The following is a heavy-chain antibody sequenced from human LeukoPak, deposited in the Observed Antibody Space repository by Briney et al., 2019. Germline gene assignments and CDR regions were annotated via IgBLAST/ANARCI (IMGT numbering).Heavy chain of an antibody. CDR1: GYTFTGYY. D-gene: IGHD3-22*01. CDR3: ARDPARYYDSSALYYFDY. V-gene: IGHV1-2*02. CDR2: INPNSGGT. Sequence: ASVKVSCKASGYTFTGYYMHWVRQAPGQGLEWMGWINPNSGGTNYAQKFQGRVTMTRDTSISTAYMELSRLRPDDTAVYYCARDPARYYDSSALYYFDYWGQGTLVTVSS. J-gene: IGHJ4*02.